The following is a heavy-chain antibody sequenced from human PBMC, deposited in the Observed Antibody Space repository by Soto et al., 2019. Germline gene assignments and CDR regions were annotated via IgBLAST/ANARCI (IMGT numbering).Heavy chain of an antibody. Sequence: EVQLVESGGVLVQPGGSLRLSCAASGFTFSNYWMHWVRQAPGKGLVWVSRINSDGSSTTYADSVKGRFTISRDNAKNTLYLQMNSLRVEGTAVYYCARDVSSSSLIGDYWGQGTLVTVSS. V-gene: IGHV3-74*01. CDR1: GFTFSNYW. D-gene: IGHD6-6*01. CDR2: INSDGSST. CDR3: ARDVSSSSLIGDY. J-gene: IGHJ4*02.